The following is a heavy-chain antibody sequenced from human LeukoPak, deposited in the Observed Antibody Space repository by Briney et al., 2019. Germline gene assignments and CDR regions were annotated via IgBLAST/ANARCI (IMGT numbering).Heavy chain of an antibody. CDR2: ISGSGGST. CDR3: ARDSDTQFYDY. CDR1: GFTFSSYA. Sequence: GGSLRLSCAASGFTFSSYAMSWVRQAPGKGLEWVSAISGSGGSTYYADSVKGRFTISRDNAKNSLYLQMHSLRAEDTAVYYCARDSDTQFYDYWGQGTLVTVSS. V-gene: IGHV3-23*01. D-gene: IGHD2-2*02. J-gene: IGHJ4*02.